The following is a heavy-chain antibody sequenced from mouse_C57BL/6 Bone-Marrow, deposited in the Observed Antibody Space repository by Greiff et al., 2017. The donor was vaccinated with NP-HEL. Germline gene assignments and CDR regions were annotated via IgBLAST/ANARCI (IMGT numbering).Heavy chain of an antibody. Sequence: EVKLVESGPGLAKPSQTLSLTCSVTGYSITSDYWNWIRKFPGNKLEYMGYISYSGSTYYTPSLKSRISITRDTYKNQYYLQLNSVTTVDTATYYCARSPLDYPYYFDYWGQGTTLTVSS. J-gene: IGHJ2*01. V-gene: IGHV3-8*01. CDR3: ARSPLDYPYYFDY. CDR1: GYSITSDY. CDR2: ISYSGST. D-gene: IGHD5-5*01.